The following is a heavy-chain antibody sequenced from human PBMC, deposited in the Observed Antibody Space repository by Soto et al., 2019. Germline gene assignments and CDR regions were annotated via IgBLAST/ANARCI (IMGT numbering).Heavy chain of an antibody. Sequence: PSETLSLTCAVYGGSFSGYYWSWIRQPPGKGLEWIGEINHSGSTNYNPSLKSRVTISVDTSKNQFSLKLSSVTAADTAVYYCARAPIGDSNYVGYWGQGTLVTVSS. CDR1: GGSFSGYY. D-gene: IGHD3-10*01. V-gene: IGHV4-34*01. CDR2: INHSGST. J-gene: IGHJ4*02. CDR3: ARAPIGDSNYVGY.